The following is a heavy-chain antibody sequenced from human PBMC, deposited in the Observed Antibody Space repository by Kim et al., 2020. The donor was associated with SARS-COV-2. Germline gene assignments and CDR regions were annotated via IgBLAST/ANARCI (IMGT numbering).Heavy chain of an antibody. J-gene: IGHJ3*02. Sequence: SETLSLTCTVSGGSISSYYWSWIRQPPGKGLEWIGYIYYSGSTNYNPSLKSRVTISVDTSKNQFSLKVSSVTAADTAVYYCARRAFGPLNSGSYYRHSEAFDIWGQGTMVTVSS. CDR2: IYYSGST. V-gene: IGHV4-59*01. D-gene: IGHD3-10*01. CDR1: GGSISSYY. CDR3: ARRAFGPLNSGSYYRHSEAFDI.